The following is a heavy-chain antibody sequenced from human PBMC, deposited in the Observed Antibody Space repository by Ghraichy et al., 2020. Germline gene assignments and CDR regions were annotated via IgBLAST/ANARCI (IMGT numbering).Heavy chain of an antibody. CDR3: ARPGAYCSGGSCYRGSKAFDI. Sequence: SETLSLTCAVYGGSFSGYYWSWIRQPPGKGLEWIGEINHSGSTNYNPSLKSRVTISVDTSKNQFSLKLSSVTAADTAVYYCARPGAYCSGGSCYRGSKAFDIWGQGTMVTVSS. CDR1: GGSFSGYY. V-gene: IGHV4-34*01. J-gene: IGHJ3*02. D-gene: IGHD2-15*01. CDR2: INHSGST.